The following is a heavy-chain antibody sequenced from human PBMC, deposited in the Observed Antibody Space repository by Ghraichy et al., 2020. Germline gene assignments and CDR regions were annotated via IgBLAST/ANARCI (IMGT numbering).Heavy chain of an antibody. CDR3: VIDLQRYNGVYDPFDR. Sequence: GESLNISCTASGFIFKNYAMSWVRQAPGKGPEWVSAVGGGGGDAEYADSVKGRFTISRDNAKSTLYLQMSSLRVEDTAVYYCVIDLQRYNGVYDPFDRWGHGTM. J-gene: IGHJ3*02. D-gene: IGHD1-14*01. CDR1: GFIFKNYA. V-gene: IGHV3-23*01. CDR2: VGGGGGDA.